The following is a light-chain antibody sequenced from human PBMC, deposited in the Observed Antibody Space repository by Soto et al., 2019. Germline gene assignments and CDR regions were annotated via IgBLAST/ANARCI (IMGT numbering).Light chain of an antibody. CDR2: DVS. CDR1: SVDVGAYNY. CDR3: SSFTRSNSYV. J-gene: IGLJ1*01. Sequence: QSALTQPVSVSGSPGQSITISCTGTSVDVGAYNYVSWYQQHPGKVPKLMIYDVSDRPSGVSNRFSGSKSGNTASLTISGLQAEDEADYYCSSFTRSNSYVFGTGTKLTVL. V-gene: IGLV2-14*03.